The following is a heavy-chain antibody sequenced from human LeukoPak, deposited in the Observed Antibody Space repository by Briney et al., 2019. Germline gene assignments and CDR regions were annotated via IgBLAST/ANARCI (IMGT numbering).Heavy chain of an antibody. D-gene: IGHD3-10*01. CDR3: ASFLAAMVRGVIPSFYP. CDR2: ISSSSSYI. Sequence: GGSLRLSCAASGFTFSRYAMSWVRQAPGKGLEWVSSISSSSSYIYYADSVKGRFTISRDNAKNSLYLQMNSLRAEDTAVYYCASFLAAMVRGVIPSFYPWGQGTLVTVSS. V-gene: IGHV3-21*01. CDR1: GFTFSRYA. J-gene: IGHJ5*02.